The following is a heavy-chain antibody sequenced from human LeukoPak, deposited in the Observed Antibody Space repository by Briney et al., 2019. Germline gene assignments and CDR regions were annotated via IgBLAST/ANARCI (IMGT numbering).Heavy chain of an antibody. D-gene: IGHD3-3*01. J-gene: IGHJ6*02. V-gene: IGHV1-69*13. Sequence: SVKVSCKASGGTFSSYAISWVRQAPGQGLEWMGGIIPIFGTANYAQKFQGRVTITADESTSTAYMELSSLRSEDTAVYYCARDRGRYDFWSGYYTGFYYYGMDVWGQGTTVTVSS. CDR3: ARDRGRYDFWSGYYTGFYYYGMDV. CDR1: GGTFSSYA. CDR2: IIPIFGTA.